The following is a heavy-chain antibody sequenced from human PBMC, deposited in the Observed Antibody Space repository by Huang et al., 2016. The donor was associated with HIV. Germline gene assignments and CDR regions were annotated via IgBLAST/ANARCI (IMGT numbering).Heavy chain of an antibody. D-gene: IGHD6-13*01. CDR1: GSTFRNHW. CDR3: AKNPSITAVDSDYYYYYMDV. CDR2: INSDGSDT. J-gene: IGHJ6*03. V-gene: IGHV3-74*01. Sequence: EVQLVESGGGLVKPGGSLRLSCEASGSTFRNHWMTWVGQAPGKGLEWVSRINSDGSDTRHADSVKGRFTSSRDNAQNTVHLHMNSLRAEDTAVYFCAKNPSITAVDSDYYYYYMDVWGKGTTVTVS.